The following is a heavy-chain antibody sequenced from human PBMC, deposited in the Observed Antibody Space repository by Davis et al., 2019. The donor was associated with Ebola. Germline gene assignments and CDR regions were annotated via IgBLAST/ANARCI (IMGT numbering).Heavy chain of an antibody. D-gene: IGHD4-17*01. CDR2: IGTAGDT. CDR1: GFTFRTYD. CDR3: ARAQFGDVVLDY. J-gene: IGHJ4*02. Sequence: PGGSLRFSCAASGFTFRTYDMHWVRQPTGKGLEWVSVIGTAGDTYYRGSVKGRFTISRENARNSLYLQMNSLTAGDTAVYYCARAQFGDVVLDYWGQGTLVTVSS. V-gene: IGHV3-13*01.